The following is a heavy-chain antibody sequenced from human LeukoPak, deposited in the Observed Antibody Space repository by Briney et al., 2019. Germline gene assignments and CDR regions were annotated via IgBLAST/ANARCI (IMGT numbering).Heavy chain of an antibody. CDR1: GYTFTSYG. D-gene: IGHD3-10*01. J-gene: IGHJ5*02. V-gene: IGHV1-18*01. CDR3: ARAARSGSYVSGWFDP. CDR2: ISAYNGNT. Sequence: GASVKVSCKASGYTFTSYGISWVRQAPGQGLEWMGWISAYNGNTNYAQKLQGRVTMTTDTSTSTAYMELRSLRSDDTAVYYCARAARSGSYVSGWFDPWGQGTLVTVSS.